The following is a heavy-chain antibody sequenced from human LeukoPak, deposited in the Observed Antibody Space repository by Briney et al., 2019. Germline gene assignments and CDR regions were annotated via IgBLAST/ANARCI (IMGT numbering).Heavy chain of an antibody. CDR2: ISGSGGST. V-gene: IGHV3-23*01. J-gene: IGHJ4*02. Sequence: GGSLRLSCAASGFTPSSYAMSWVRQAPGKGLEWVSVISGSGGSTYYADSVKGRFTISRDNSKNTLYVQMNSLRVEDTAVYYCAKGPQVGSGYHPDYWGQGTLVTVSS. CDR3: AKGPQVGSGYHPDY. CDR1: GFTPSSYA. D-gene: IGHD3-22*01.